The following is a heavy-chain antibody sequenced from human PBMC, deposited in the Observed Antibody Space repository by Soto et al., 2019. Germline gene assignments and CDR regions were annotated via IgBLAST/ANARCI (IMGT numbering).Heavy chain of an antibody. V-gene: IGHV1-18*01. CDR2: ISAYNGNT. Sequence: ASVKVSCKASGYTFTSYGISWVRQAPGQGLEGMGWISAYNGNTNYAQKLQGRFTMTTDTSTSTAYMELRSLRSDDTAVYYCASSNYYGSGSYVGTNFDYWGQGTLVTVS. D-gene: IGHD3-10*01. CDR1: GYTFTSYG. CDR3: ASSNYYGSGSYVGTNFDY. J-gene: IGHJ4*02.